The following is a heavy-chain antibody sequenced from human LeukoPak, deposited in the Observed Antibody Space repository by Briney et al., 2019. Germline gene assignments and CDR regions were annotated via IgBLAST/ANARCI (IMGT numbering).Heavy chain of an antibody. J-gene: IGHJ4*02. D-gene: IGHD4-17*01. V-gene: IGHV3-23*01. Sequence: SGGSLRLSCAASGFTFSSYAMSWVRQAPGKGLEWVSSISGSGGSTYYADSVKGRFTISRDNSKNTLYLQMNSLRAEDTAVYYCAKDRATETSFRSPAETTVTTNQGVPDYWGQGTLVTVSS. CDR3: AKDRATETSFRSPAETTVTTNQGVPDY. CDR1: GFTFSSYA. CDR2: ISGSGGST.